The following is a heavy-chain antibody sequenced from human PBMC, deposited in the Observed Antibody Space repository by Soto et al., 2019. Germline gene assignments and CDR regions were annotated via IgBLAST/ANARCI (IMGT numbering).Heavy chain of an antibody. Sequence: QIRLVQSGVAVKNPGASVKVPCQGSGYSFTSHGVSWVRQAPGQGLEWMGWINGVTGRTTYARRFQGRVALTTDTPTNTAYMELTRLRSDDAAVYYCATWAGQARDFGGPFDYWGQGTLVTVSS. D-gene: IGHD4-17*01. J-gene: IGHJ4*02. CDR1: GYSFTSHG. CDR2: INGVTGRT. V-gene: IGHV1-18*01. CDR3: ATWAGQARDFGGPFDY.